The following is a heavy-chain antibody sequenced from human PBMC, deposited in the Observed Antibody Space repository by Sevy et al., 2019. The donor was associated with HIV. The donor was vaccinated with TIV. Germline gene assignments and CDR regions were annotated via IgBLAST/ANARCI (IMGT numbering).Heavy chain of an antibody. Sequence: ASVKVSCKASGYTFSSYEIHWVRQAPGQTLEWMGWIIAGNGNTKYSQKFQGRVTITRDTSASTAYMELSSLRSEDTAVYNCARVFSGYDFAFDIWGQGTMVTVSS. D-gene: IGHD5-12*01. CDR1: GYTFSSYE. J-gene: IGHJ3*02. CDR2: IIAGNGNT. CDR3: ARVFSGYDFAFDI. V-gene: IGHV1-3*01.